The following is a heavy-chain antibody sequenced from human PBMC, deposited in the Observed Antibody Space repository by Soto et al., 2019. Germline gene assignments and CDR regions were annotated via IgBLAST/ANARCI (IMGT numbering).Heavy chain of an antibody. J-gene: IGHJ4*02. CDR3: AIHDTYCRGGTCYGPNFGL. CDR1: GGSFTSSIFD. D-gene: IGHD2-15*01. V-gene: IGHV4-61*01. Sequence: PSESLSLTCTASGGSFTSSIFDWSWIPQPQGKGLEWIGYIHYSGSTNYSPSLRSRVTLSVDTSNNEFSLMLSSVTAADTAIYYGAIHDTYCRGGTCYGPNFGLWGQGTLVTVSS. CDR2: IHYSGST.